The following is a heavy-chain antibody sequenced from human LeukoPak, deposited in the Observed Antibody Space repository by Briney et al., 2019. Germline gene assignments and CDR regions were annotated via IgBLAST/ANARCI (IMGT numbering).Heavy chain of an antibody. CDR1: GDSVSSNSAA. V-gene: IGHV6-1*01. Sequence: SQTLSLTCAISGDSVSSNSAAWNWIRQSPSRGLEWLGRTYYRSKWYNDYAVSVKSRITINPDTSKNQFSLQLNSVTPEDTAVYYCAREILLWFGELLYGAAYYMDVWGKGTTVTISS. J-gene: IGHJ6*03. D-gene: IGHD3-10*01. CDR3: AREILLWFGELLYGAAYYMDV. CDR2: TYYRSKWYN.